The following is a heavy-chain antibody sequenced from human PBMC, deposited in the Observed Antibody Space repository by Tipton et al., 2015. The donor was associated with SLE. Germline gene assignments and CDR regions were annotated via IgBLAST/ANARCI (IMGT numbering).Heavy chain of an antibody. CDR2: IYQSGST. V-gene: IGHV4-34*01. CDR3: ARGAKGAFDI. Sequence: TLSLTCAVYGGSFSGYYWGWSLQPPGKGLEWIGYIYQSGSTYYNPSLKSRVTISVDRSKNQFSLKLSSVTAADTAVYYCARGAKGAFDIWGQGTMVTVSS. CDR1: GGSFSGYY. J-gene: IGHJ3*02.